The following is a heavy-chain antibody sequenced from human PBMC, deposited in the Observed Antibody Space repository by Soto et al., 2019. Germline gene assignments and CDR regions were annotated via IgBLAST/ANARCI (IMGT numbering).Heavy chain of an antibody. Sequence: ASVKVSCKASGYTFTGYYMHWVRQVPGQGLEWMGWINAGNGNTKYSQKFRGRVTITRDTSASTAYMELSSLRSEDTAVYYCARSRGCSSTSCFNWFDPWGQGTLVTVSS. CDR2: INAGNGNT. J-gene: IGHJ5*02. V-gene: IGHV1-3*01. CDR1: GYTFTGYY. D-gene: IGHD2-2*01. CDR3: ARSRGCSSTSCFNWFDP.